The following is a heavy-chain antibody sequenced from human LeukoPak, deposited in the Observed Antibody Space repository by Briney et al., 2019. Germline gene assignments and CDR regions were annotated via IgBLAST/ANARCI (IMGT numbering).Heavy chain of an antibody. V-gene: IGHV4-34*01. CDR3: ARAGSAP. D-gene: IGHD1-14*01. J-gene: IGHJ5*02. CDR2: INHSGST. Sequence: SETLSLTCAVYGGSFSGYYWSWIRQPPGKGLEWIGEINHSGSTNYNPSLKSRVTISVDTSKNQFSLKLSSVTAANTAVYYCARAGSAPWGQGTLVTVSS. CDR1: GGSFSGYY.